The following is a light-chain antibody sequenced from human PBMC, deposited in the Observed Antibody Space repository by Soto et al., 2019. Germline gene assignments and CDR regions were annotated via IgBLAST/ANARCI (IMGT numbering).Light chain of an antibody. CDR1: SSDVGGYKF. Sequence: QSALTQPASVSGSPGQSITISCTGTSSDVGGYKFVSWYQQHPGKDPKLMIYEVSHRPSGVSNRFSGSKSGNTAYLTISGLQAEDEADYYCSSYSSSSTLYVFGTGTQLTVL. V-gene: IGLV2-14*01. J-gene: IGLJ1*01. CDR3: SSYSSSSTLYV. CDR2: EVS.